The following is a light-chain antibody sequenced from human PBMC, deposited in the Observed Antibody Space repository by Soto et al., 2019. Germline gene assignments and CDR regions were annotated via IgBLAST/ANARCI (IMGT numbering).Light chain of an antibody. Sequence: EIVLTQSPGTLSLSPGERATLSCRASQSVSSNYLAWYQQKPGQAPRLLIYGASSRATGIPDRFSGSESGTDFTLTISRLEPEDFVVYYCQQYGSSPWTFGQXTKVDNK. CDR1: QSVSSNY. CDR2: GAS. CDR3: QQYGSSPWT. V-gene: IGKV3-20*01. J-gene: IGKJ1*01.